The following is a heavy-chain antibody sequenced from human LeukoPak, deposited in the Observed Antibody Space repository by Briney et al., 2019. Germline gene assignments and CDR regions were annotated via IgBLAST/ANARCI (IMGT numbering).Heavy chain of an antibody. Sequence: SETLSLTCTVSGGSISSYYWSWIRQPPGKGLEWIGYIYYSGSTNYNPSLKSRVTMSVDTSKNQFSLKLSSVTAADTAVYYCARVGSFVGQPNVWGQGTLVTVSS. CDR3: ARVGSFVGQPNV. CDR1: GGSISSYY. J-gene: IGHJ4*02. D-gene: IGHD3-10*01. V-gene: IGHV4-59*01. CDR2: IYYSGST.